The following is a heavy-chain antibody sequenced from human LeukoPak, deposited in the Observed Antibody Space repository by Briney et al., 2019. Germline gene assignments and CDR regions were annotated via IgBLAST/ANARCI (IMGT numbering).Heavy chain of an antibody. CDR1: GYTFTSYG. J-gene: IGHJ4*02. Sequence: GASVKVSCKASGYTFTSYGIIWVRQAPGQGREWMGWISTYNGDTNYAQQLQGRVTMTTDTSTNTAYMELRSLRSDDTAVYYCAREGLGELTLDYWGQGTLVTVSS. CDR3: AREGLGELTLDY. D-gene: IGHD3-16*01. V-gene: IGHV1-18*01. CDR2: ISTYNGDT.